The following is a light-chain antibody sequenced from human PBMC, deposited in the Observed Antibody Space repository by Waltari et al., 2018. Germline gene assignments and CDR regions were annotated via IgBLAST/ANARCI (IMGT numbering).Light chain of an antibody. CDR2: DAI. Sequence: QSALTQPDSVSGSPGQTITISCTGTSSDVGDYKYDSWYQQYPGKAPKVITYDAINRPYGVSNRFTGSKSGNSASLTISGVQAEQVAHSFCASYISSTSGVFGGGTRLTVL. CDR3: ASYISSTSGV. J-gene: IGLJ2*01. V-gene: IGLV2-14*03. CDR1: SSDVGDYKY.